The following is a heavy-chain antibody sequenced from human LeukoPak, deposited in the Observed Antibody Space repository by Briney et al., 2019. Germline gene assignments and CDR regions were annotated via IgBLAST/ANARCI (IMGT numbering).Heavy chain of an antibody. D-gene: IGHD6-13*01. J-gene: IGHJ4*02. CDR1: GFTFRSYA. CDR3: ARDLGSSWYYYFDY. CDR2: ISYDGSNK. V-gene: IGHV3-30*04. Sequence: GGSLRLSCAASGFTFRSYAMHWVRQAPGKGLEWVAVISYDGSNKYYADSVKGRFTISRDNSKNTLYLQMNSLRAEDTAVYYCARDLGSSWYYYFDYWGQGTLVTVSS.